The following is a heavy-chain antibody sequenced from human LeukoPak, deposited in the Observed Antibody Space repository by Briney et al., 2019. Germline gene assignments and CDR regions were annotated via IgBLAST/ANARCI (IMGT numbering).Heavy chain of an antibody. CDR2: SYYSGSS. D-gene: IGHD1-26*01. Sequence: SEILSLTCTVSGASISSYYWSWIRQPPGKGLEWIGYSYYSGSSDYNPSLKSRVTISVNTSKNQFSLILSSVTAADTAVYYCARGGNRFDPWGQGTVVTVSS. CDR3: ARGGNRFDP. J-gene: IGHJ5*02. CDR1: GASISSYY. V-gene: IGHV4-59*01.